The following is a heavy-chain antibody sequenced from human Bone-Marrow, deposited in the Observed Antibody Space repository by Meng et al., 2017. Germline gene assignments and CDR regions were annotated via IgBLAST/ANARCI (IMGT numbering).Heavy chain of an antibody. V-gene: IGHV3-33*01. CDR2: IWYDGSNK. CDR3: ARDSNGMDV. CDR1: GFTFSSYG. Sequence: GESLKISCAASGFTFSSYGMHWVRQAPGKGLEWVAVIWYDGSNKYYADSVKGRFTISRDTSKSTLYLQMNSLRAEDTAVYYCARDSNGMDVWGQGTTVTVSS. D-gene: IGHD2/OR15-2a*01. J-gene: IGHJ6*02.